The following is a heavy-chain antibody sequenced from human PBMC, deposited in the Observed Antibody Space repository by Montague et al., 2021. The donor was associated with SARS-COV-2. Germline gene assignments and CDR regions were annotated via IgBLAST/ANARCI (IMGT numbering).Heavy chain of an antibody. J-gene: IGHJ5*02. CDR3: AGRGVRYSSSWYSYWFDP. V-gene: IGHV4-39*01. Sequence: SETLSLTCTVSGGSISSSSYYWGWIRQPPGKGLEWIGSIYYSGSTYYNPSLKSRVTISVYTSKNQFSLKLSSVTAADTAVYYCAGRGVRYSSSWYSYWFDPWGQGTLVTVSS. CDR2: IYYSGST. CDR1: GGSISSSSYY. D-gene: IGHD6-13*01.